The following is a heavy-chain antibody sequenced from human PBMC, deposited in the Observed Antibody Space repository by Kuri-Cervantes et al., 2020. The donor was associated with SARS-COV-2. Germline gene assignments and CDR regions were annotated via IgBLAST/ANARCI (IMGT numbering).Heavy chain of an antibody. CDR2: INPDWSYT. V-gene: IGHV3-74*01. CDR3: VRDGDHWNFDY. J-gene: IGHJ4*02. Sequence: GESLKISCAASGFTFSGHWIHWVRQAPGKGLVWVSRINPDWSYTNHADSVKGRFTLPRDNAKNMLFLQMNSLRAEDTAVYYCVRDGDHWNFDYWGQGTLVTVSS. D-gene: IGHD1-1*01. CDR1: GFTFSGHW.